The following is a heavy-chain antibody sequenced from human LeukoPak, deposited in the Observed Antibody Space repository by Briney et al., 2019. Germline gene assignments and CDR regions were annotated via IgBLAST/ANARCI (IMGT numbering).Heavy chain of an antibody. V-gene: IGHV3-48*04. CDR2: IVSSSSTI. CDR3: AKGYCSSTSCYEGFHYMDV. CDR1: GFTFSSYS. J-gene: IGHJ6*03. D-gene: IGHD2-2*01. Sequence: PGGSLRLSCAGSGFTFSSYSMNWVRRAPGKGLEWVSYIVSSSSTIYYADSVKGRFTISRDNAKNTLYLQMNSLRAEDTAVYYCAKGYCSSTSCYEGFHYMDVWGTGTTVTVSS.